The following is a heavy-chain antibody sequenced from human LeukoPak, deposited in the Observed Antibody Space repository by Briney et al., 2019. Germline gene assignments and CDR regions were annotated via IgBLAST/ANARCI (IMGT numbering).Heavy chain of an antibody. J-gene: IGHJ5*02. CDR2: TYYSGST. V-gene: IGHV4-59*08. CDR3: ARHRLILYGGYGDRFDP. CDR1: GGSISSYY. D-gene: IGHD5-12*01. Sequence: PSETLSLTCTVSGGSISSYYWGGFRSPPGKDLGGMGYTYYSGSTNYNPSLKSRVTISVDTSKNQFSLKLSSVTAADTAVYYCARHRLILYGGYGDRFDPWGQGTLVTVSS.